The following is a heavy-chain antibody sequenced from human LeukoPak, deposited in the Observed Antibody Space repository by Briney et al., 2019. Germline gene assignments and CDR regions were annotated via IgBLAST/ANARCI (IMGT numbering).Heavy chain of an antibody. Sequence: GASVKVSCKASGYTFTSYYMHWVRQAPGQGLEWMGIINPSGGSTSYAQKFQGRVTMTRDTSTSTVYMELSSLGSEDTAVYYCARSGGWGQTYYYDSSGSAYFDYWGQGTLVTVSS. D-gene: IGHD3-22*01. CDR3: ARSGGWGQTYYYDSSGSAYFDY. CDR2: INPSGGST. V-gene: IGHV1-46*01. CDR1: GYTFTSYY. J-gene: IGHJ4*02.